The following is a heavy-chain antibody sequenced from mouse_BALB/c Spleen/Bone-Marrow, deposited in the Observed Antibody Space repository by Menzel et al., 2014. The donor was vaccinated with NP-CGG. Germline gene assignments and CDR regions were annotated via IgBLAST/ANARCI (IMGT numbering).Heavy chain of an antibody. J-gene: IGHJ2*01. CDR1: GYSITSAYH. CDR3: AREGGSSCAYFDY. CDR2: ISYDGSS. V-gene: IGHV3-6*02. Sequence: VQLKESGPGLVKPSQSLSLTCSVTGYSITSAYHWNWIRQLPGKNLEWMGYISYDGSSNYTPSLKNRISITRDTSQNEFLLSCNSVITEDKPTYYCAREGGSSCAYFDYWGQGTPLTGSS.